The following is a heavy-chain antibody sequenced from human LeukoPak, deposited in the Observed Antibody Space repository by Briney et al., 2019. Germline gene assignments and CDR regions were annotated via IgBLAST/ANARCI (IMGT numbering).Heavy chain of an antibody. J-gene: IGHJ4*02. CDR3: ARGLGGVIAPAI. V-gene: IGHV1-2*02. D-gene: IGHD3-16*02. CDR1: GYTFTGYY. Sequence: ASVKVSCKASGYTFTGYYMHWVRQAPGRGLEWMGWINPNSGGTNYAQKFQGRVTMTRDTSISTAYMELSRLRSDDTAVYYCARGLGGVIAPAIWGQGSLVTVAS. CDR2: INPNSGGT.